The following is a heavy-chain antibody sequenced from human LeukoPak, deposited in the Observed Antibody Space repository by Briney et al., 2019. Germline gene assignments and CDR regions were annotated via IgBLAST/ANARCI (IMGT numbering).Heavy chain of an antibody. V-gene: IGHV1-69*04. Sequence: GASVKVSCKASGGTFSSYAISWVRQAPGQGLEWMGRIIPILGIANYAQKFQGRVTITADKSTSTAYMELSSLRSEDTAVYYCAREGYSGYEPNYFDYWGQGTLVTVSS. CDR1: GGTFSSYA. CDR3: AREGYSGYEPNYFDY. D-gene: IGHD5-12*01. J-gene: IGHJ4*02. CDR2: IIPILGIA.